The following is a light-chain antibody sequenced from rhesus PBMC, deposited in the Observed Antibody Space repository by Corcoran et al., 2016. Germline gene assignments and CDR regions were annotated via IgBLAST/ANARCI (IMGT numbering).Light chain of an antibody. CDR1: QSISSW. V-gene: IGKV1-22*01. Sequence: DIQMTQSPSSLSASVGDTVTITCRASQSISSWLAWYQQKPGKAPKLLIYKASSLQSRVPSRFSGSASGTDFTLTISSLQSEDFAAYYCPQYSSSPPLTFGGGTKVELK. CDR3: PQYSSSPPLT. J-gene: IGKJ4*01. CDR2: KAS.